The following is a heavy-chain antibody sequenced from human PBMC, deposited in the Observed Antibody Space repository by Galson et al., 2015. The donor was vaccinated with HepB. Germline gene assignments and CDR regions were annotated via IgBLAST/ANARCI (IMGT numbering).Heavy chain of an antibody. CDR3: ATTKFGSGAYWTFDI. Sequence: SLRLSCAASGFTFSGYAMHWVRQAPGKGLEWVAVISYDGSNKYYADSVKGRFTIARDNAKNTMWLQMNSLRAEDTAVYYCATTKFGSGAYWTFDIWGQGTLVTISS. CDR2: ISYDGSNK. J-gene: IGHJ3*02. D-gene: IGHD4/OR15-4a*01. V-gene: IGHV3-30*04. CDR1: GFTFSGYA.